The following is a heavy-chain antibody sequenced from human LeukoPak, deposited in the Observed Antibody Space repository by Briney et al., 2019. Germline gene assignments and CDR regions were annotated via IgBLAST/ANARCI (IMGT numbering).Heavy chain of an antibody. CDR1: GYTFTGYY. V-gene: IGHV1-2*02. J-gene: IGHJ4*02. D-gene: IGHD6-13*01. CDR3: ARPQYSSSWTTLDY. CDR2: INPNSGGT. Sequence: ASVKVSCTASGYTFTGYYMHWVRQAPGQGLEWMGWINPNSGGTNYAQKFQGRVTMTRDTSISTAYMELSRLRSDDTAVYYCARPQYSSSWTTLDYWGQGTLVTVSS.